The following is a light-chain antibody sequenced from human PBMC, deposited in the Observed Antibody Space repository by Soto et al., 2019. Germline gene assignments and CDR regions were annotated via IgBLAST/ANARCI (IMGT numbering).Light chain of an antibody. J-gene: IGLJ1*01. V-gene: IGLV2-23*01. Sequence: QSALTQPASVSGSPGQSITISCTGTSSDVGSYNLVSWYQQHPGKAPKHMIYEGSKRPSGVSNRFSGSKSGNTASLTISGLQAEDEADYYCCSYAGSSTLEVFGTGTKVTVL. CDR2: EGS. CDR1: SSDVGSYNL. CDR3: CSYAGSSTLEV.